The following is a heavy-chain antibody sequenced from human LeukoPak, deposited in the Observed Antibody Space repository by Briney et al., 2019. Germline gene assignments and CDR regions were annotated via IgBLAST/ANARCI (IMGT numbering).Heavy chain of an antibody. CDR3: ARVDAGYYYFDY. V-gene: IGHV4-34*01. Sequence: SETLSLTCAVYGGSFSGYYWSWIRQPPGKGLEWIGEINHSGSTNYNPSLKSRVTISVDTSKNQFSLKLSSVTAADTAVYYCARVDAGYYYFDYWGQGTLVTVSS. CDR2: INHSGST. D-gene: IGHD1-1*01. J-gene: IGHJ4*02. CDR1: GGSFSGYY.